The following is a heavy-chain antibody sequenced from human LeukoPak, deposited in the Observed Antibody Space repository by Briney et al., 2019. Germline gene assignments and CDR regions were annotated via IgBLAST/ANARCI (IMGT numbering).Heavy chain of an antibody. CDR1: GFTFSSYE. D-gene: IGHD1-26*01. J-gene: IGHJ4*02. V-gene: IGHV3-23*01. Sequence: GGSLRLSCAASGFTFSSYEINWVRQAPGKGLEWVSGISGSGGSTYYADSVKGRFTISRDNFKNTLYLQMNSLRAEDTAAYYCAKAGSIRFDYWGQGTLVTVSS. CDR3: AKAGSIRFDY. CDR2: ISGSGGST.